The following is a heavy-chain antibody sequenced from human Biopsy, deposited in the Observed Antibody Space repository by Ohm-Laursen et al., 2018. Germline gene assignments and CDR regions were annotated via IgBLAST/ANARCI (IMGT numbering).Heavy chain of an antibody. CDR2: IYYTGHT. J-gene: IGHJ4*02. Sequence: SDTLSFTCPVSGGSIKSYYWNWIRQSPGKGLEWIGFIYYTGHTNYNPSLKSRATISVDTSKNQFSLKVISVTAADTAVYYSARLTGDPSYWGQGILVTGSS. CDR3: ARLTGDPSY. V-gene: IGHV4-59*07. D-gene: IGHD7-27*01. CDR1: GGSIKSYY.